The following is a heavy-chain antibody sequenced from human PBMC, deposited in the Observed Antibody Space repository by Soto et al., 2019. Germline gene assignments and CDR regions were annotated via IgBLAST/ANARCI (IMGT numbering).Heavy chain of an antibody. Sequence: PGGSLRLSCAASGFTFSSYAMHWVRQAPGKGLEYVSAISSNGGSTYYANSVKGRFTISRDNSKNTLYLQMGSLRAEDMAVYYCARDLNNYDILTGYLAPYYYYYGMDVWGQGTTVTVSS. J-gene: IGHJ6*02. CDR2: ISSNGGST. CDR1: GFTFSSYA. D-gene: IGHD3-9*01. V-gene: IGHV3-64*01. CDR3: ARDLNNYDILTGYLAPYYYYYGMDV.